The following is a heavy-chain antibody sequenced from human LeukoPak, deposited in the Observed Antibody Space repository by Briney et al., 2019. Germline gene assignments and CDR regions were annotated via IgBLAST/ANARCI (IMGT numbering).Heavy chain of an antibody. V-gene: IGHV4-61*02. D-gene: IGHD5-18*01. CDR1: GDSIGRGSYY. CDR3: ARDICGYNYGCFDS. Sequence: SETLSLTCAVSGDSIGRGSYYWGWIRQPAGKAPEWIGRIFNTGSTSYNPSLKSRVTISVDTSKNQFSLNLRTVTAADTAVYYCARDICGYNYGCFDSWGQGTLVTVSS. J-gene: IGHJ4*02. CDR2: IFNTGST.